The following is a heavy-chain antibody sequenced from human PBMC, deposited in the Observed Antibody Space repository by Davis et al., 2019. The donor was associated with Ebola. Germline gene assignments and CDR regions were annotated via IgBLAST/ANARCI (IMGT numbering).Heavy chain of an antibody. CDR1: GGSISSSSYY. D-gene: IGHD3-22*01. V-gene: IGHV4-61*05. CDR2: IYYSGST. Sequence: SETLSLTCTVSGGSISSSSYYWGWIRQPPGKGLEWIGYIYYSGSTNYNPSLKSRVTISVDTSKNQFSLKLSSVTAADTAVYYCARAPTEYYYDSSGYYLRPDAFDIWGQGTMVTVSS. J-gene: IGHJ3*02. CDR3: ARAPTEYYYDSSGYYLRPDAFDI.